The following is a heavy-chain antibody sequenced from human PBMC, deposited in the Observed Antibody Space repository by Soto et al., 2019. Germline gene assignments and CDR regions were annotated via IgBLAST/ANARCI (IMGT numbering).Heavy chain of an antibody. Sequence: ASVKVSCKASGYTFTGYYMHWVRQAPGQGLEWMGWINPNSGGINYAQKFQGRVTMTRDTSISTAYMELSRLRSDDTAVYYCARDRRVATSRMDVWGQGTTVTV. V-gene: IGHV1-2*02. J-gene: IGHJ6*02. D-gene: IGHD5-12*01. CDR2: INPNSGGI. CDR3: ARDRRVATSRMDV. CDR1: GYTFTGYY.